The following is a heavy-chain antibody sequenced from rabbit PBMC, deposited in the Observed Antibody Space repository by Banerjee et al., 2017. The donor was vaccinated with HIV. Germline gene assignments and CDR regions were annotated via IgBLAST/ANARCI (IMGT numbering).Heavy chain of an antibody. CDR3: VRGGYYSSCWHL. Sequence: QEQLVESGGDLVKPEGSLTLTCTASGFSFSSSYWICWVRQAPGRGLEWIACIFTGSSGTTYYASWTKGRFTISSHNAQNTVSLQLNSLTDSDTATYFCVRGGYYSSCWHLWGPGTLVTVS. CDR1: GFSFSSSYW. J-gene: IGHJ6*01. CDR2: IFTGSSGTT. D-gene: IGHD4-1*01. V-gene: IGHV1S45*01.